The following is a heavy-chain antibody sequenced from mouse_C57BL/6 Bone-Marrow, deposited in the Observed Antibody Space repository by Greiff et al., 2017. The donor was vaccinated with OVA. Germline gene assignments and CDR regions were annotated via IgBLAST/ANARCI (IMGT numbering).Heavy chain of an antibody. J-gene: IGHJ4*01. CDR2: IISGSSTI. Sequence: EVQLQESGGGLVKPGGSLKLSCAASGFTFSGYGMHWVRQAPEQGLEWVAYIISGSSTIYYADTVKGRFTISRDNAKNTLFLQMTRLRSEDTAKYYCARGRRSYAMDYWGQGTSVTVSS. CDR1: GFTFSGYG. CDR3: ARGRRSYAMDY. V-gene: IGHV5-17*01.